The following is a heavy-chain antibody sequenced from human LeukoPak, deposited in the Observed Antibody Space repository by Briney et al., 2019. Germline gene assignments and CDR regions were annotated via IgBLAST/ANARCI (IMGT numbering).Heavy chain of an antibody. Sequence: PGGSLRLSCAASGFTFSSYSMNWVRQAPGKGLEWVSSISSSSSYIYYADSVKGRFTISRDNAKNSLYLQMNSLRAEDTAVYYCVRDLRGPDVFDIWGQGTMVTVSS. J-gene: IGHJ3*02. V-gene: IGHV3-21*01. CDR2: ISSSSSYI. CDR1: GFTFSSYS. CDR3: VRDLRGPDVFDI.